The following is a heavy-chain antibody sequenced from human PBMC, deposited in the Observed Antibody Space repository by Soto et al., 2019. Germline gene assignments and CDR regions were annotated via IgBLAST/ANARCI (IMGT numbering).Heavy chain of an antibody. Sequence: GASVKVSCKASGYTFTSYDINWVRQATGQGLEWMGWMNPNSGNTGCAQKFQGRITMTRNTSISTAYMELSSLRSEDTAVYYCARAFYYYYMDVWGKGTTVTVSS. V-gene: IGHV1-8*01. J-gene: IGHJ6*03. CDR2: MNPNSGNT. CDR3: ARAFYYYYMDV. CDR1: GYTFTSYD.